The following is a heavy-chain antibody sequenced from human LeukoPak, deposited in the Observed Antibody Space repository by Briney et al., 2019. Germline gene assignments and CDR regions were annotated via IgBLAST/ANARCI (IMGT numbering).Heavy chain of an antibody. J-gene: IGHJ4*02. Sequence: GGSLRLSCVASGFTFNKYGMTWVRQAPGKGLEWVSSISSSSSYIYYADSVKGRFTISRDNAKNSLYLQMNSLRAEDTAVYYCARDVGEIFGVVIQYYFDYWGQGTLVTVSS. V-gene: IGHV3-21*01. CDR3: ARDVGEIFGVVIQYYFDY. CDR2: ISSSSSYI. D-gene: IGHD3-3*01. CDR1: GFTFNKYG.